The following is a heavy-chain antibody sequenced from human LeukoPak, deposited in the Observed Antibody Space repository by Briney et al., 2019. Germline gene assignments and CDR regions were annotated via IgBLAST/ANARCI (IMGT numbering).Heavy chain of an antibody. J-gene: IGHJ5*02. Sequence: SETLSLTCAVNGGSLSGYYWSWIPHPPGKGLEWIGEINLSESTNYNPSLKSRVTISVDTSKNQFSLKLSSVTAADTAVYYCARGLTDIVVVVAATTRFDPWGQGTLVTVSS. D-gene: IGHD2-15*01. CDR1: GGSLSGYY. CDR2: INLSEST. V-gene: IGHV4-34*01. CDR3: ARGLTDIVVVVAATTRFDP.